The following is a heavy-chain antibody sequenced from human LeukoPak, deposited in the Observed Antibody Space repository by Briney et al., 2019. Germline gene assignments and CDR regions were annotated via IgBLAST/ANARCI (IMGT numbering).Heavy chain of an antibody. Sequence: ASVKVSCKASGYTFTGYYMHWVRQAPGQGLEWMGWINPNSGGTNYAQKFQGRVTMTRDTSISTAYMELSRLRSDDTAVYYCARGAEDSSSDGGRDWGQGTLVTVSS. V-gene: IGHV1-2*02. CDR2: INPNSGGT. D-gene: IGHD6-6*01. CDR3: ARGAEDSSSDGGRD. J-gene: IGHJ4*02. CDR1: GYTFTGYY.